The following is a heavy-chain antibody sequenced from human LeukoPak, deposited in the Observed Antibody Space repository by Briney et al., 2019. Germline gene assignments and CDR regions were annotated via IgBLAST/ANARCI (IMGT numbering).Heavy chain of an antibody. CDR1: GYTFTGYY. V-gene: IGHV1-2*02. Sequence: GASVKVSCKASGYTFTGYYMHWVRQAPGQGLEWMGWINPISGDTNYAQKFQGRVTMTRDTSISTAYMELSRLTSNDTAVYFCARGLCATVLTCRELRDWGQGTRVTISS. CDR2: INPISGDT. J-gene: IGHJ4*02. CDR3: ARGLCATVLTCRELRD. D-gene: IGHD4-17*01.